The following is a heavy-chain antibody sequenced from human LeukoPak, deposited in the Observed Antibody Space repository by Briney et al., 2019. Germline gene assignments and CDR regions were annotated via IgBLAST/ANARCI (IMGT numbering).Heavy chain of an antibody. CDR3: ARDSSTTNYYYGMDV. J-gene: IGHJ6*02. D-gene: IGHD6-13*01. CDR2: ISGSGDRT. V-gene: IGHV3-23*01. CDR1: GFTFSSYA. Sequence: GGSLRLSCAASGFTFSSYAMSWVRQAPGKGLAWVPSISGSGDRTYYADSVKGRFTISRDNSKNTLSLLMNSLRAEDTALYYCARDSSTTNYYYGMDVWGQGTTVTVSS.